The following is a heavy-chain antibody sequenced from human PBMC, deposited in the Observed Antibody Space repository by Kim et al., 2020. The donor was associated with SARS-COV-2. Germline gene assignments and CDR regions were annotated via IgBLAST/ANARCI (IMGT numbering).Heavy chain of an antibody. CDR2: ISSSSYI. J-gene: IGHJ6*04. CDR3: ARDPYGGDLFYYSYGMDV. CDR1: GFTFSSYS. D-gene: IGHD2-21*01. V-gene: IGHV3-21*01. Sequence: GGSLRLSCAASGFTFSSYSMNWVRQAPGKGLEWVSSISSSSYIYYADSAKGRFNISRDNAKNSLYLQMNSLRAEDTAAYYCARDPYGGDLFYYSYGMDVWGEGTTVTVSS.